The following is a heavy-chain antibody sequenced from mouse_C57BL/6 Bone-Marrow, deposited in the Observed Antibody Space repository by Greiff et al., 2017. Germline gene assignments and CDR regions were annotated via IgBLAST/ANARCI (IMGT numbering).Heavy chain of an antibody. Sequence: QVQLQQPGAELVRPGSSVKLSCKASGYTFTSYWMDWVKQRPGQGLEWIGNIYPSDSETHYNQKFKDKATLTVEKSSSTAYMQLSSLTSEDSAVYYCARGTGTLYYFDYWCQGTTLTVSS. CDR3: ARGTGTLYYFDY. D-gene: IGHD4-1*01. CDR2: IYPSDSET. V-gene: IGHV1-61*01. J-gene: IGHJ2*01. CDR1: GYTFTSYW.